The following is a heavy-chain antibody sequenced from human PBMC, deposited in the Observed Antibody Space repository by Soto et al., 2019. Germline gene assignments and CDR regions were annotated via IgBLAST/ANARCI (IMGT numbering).Heavy chain of an antibody. CDR2: IDPSDSYT. CDR1: GYSFTSYW. D-gene: IGHD3-9*01. CDR3: ARRSGYFDWSTKNYYYYGMDV. V-gene: IGHV5-10-1*03. Sequence: EVQLVQSGAEVKKPGESLRISCKGSGYSFTSYWISWVRQMPGKGLEWMGRIDPSDSYTNYSPSFQGHVTISADKSISTAYLQWSSLKASDTAMYYCARRSGYFDWSTKNYYYYGMDVWGQGTTVTVSS. J-gene: IGHJ6*02.